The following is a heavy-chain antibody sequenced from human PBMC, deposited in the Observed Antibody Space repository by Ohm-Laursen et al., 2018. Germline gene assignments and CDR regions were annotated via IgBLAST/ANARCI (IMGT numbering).Heavy chain of an antibody. CDR3: ATNWGVYFDY. Sequence: SLRLSCTASGFTFSSYGMHWVRQAPGKGLQWVAVISYDGSNKYYADSVKGRFTISRDNSKNTLYLQMNSLRAEDTAVYYCATNWGVYFDYWGQGTLGTVSS. CDR2: ISYDGSNK. CDR1: GFTFSSYG. J-gene: IGHJ4*02. D-gene: IGHD7-27*01. V-gene: IGHV3-30*03.